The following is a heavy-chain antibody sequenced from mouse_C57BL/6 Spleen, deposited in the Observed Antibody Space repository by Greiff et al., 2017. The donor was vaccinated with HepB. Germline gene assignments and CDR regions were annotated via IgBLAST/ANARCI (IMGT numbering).Heavy chain of an antibody. CDR2: IYPGDGDT. J-gene: IGHJ2*01. Sequence: VMLVESGAELVKPGASVKISCKASGYAFSSYWMNWVKQRPGKGLEWIGQIYPGDGDTNYNGKFKGKATLTADKSSSTAYMQLSSLTSEDSAVYFCARRAHGYYVIDYWGQGTTLTVSS. D-gene: IGHD2-3*01. CDR1: GYAFSSYW. CDR3: ARRAHGYYVIDY. V-gene: IGHV1-80*01.